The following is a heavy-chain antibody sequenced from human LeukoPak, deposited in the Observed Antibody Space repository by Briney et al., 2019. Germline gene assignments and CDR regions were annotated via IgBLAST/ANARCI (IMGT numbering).Heavy chain of an antibody. CDR2: INPNSGGT. V-gene: IGHV1-2*02. D-gene: IGHD3-22*01. Sequence: ASVKVSCKASGYTFTTYEIIWVRQAPGQGLEWMGWINPNSGGTNYAQKFQGRVTMTRDTSISTAYMELSRLRSDDTAVYYCARGDYYDSLDPWGQGTLVTVSS. J-gene: IGHJ5*02. CDR1: GYTFTTYE. CDR3: ARGDYYDSLDP.